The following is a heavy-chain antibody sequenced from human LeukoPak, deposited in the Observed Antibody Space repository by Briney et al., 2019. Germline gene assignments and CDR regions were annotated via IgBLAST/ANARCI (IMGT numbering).Heavy chain of an antibody. D-gene: IGHD3-22*01. CDR2: ITNSGTTI. V-gene: IGHV3-11*01. J-gene: IGHJ4*02. Sequence: GGSLRLSCAASGFTFTDYYMSWIRQAPGKGLEWVSYITNSGTTIYYADSVKGRFTISRDNAKNSLYLQMNSLRAEDTAVYYCARDFPVYYYDSPGPSREDYWGQGTLVTVSS. CDR3: ARDFPVYYYDSPGPSREDY. CDR1: GFTFTDYY.